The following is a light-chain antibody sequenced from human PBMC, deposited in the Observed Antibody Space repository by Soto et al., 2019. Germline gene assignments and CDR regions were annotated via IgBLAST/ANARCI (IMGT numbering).Light chain of an antibody. CDR2: GAS. CDR1: RSVSTN. CDR3: QQHNNWPQT. J-gene: IGKJ1*01. V-gene: IGKV3-15*01. Sequence: DIVLTQTPGTVSLSPGDRATLSCRASRSVSTNLAWYQQKPGQPPRLLIYGASTRATGIPARFSGSGSGTEFTLTISSLQSEDFAVYHCQQHNNWPQTFGQGTKVDIK.